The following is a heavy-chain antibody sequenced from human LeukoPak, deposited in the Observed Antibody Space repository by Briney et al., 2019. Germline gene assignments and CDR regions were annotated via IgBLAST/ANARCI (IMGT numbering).Heavy chain of an antibody. CDR3: ARDGYGSGSSFFDY. CDR2: ISSSGSTI. CDR1: GFTFSSYE. Sequence: GGSLRLSCAASGFTFSSYEMNWVRQAPGKGLEWVSYISSSGSTIYYADSVKGRFTISRDNAKNSLYLQMNSPRAEDTAVYYCARDGYGSGSSFFDYWGQGTLVTVSS. V-gene: IGHV3-48*03. D-gene: IGHD3-10*01. J-gene: IGHJ4*02.